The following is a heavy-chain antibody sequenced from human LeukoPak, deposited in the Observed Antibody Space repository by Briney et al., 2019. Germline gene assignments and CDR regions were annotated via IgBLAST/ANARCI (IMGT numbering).Heavy chain of an antibody. Sequence: GALRLSCAASGFTVSSNYMSWVRPAPGKGLEWVSVIYSGGSTYYADSVKGRFTISRDKSKNTLYLQTNSLRADDTAVYYCAKDCGGDCYSIDYWGQGTLVTVSS. V-gene: IGHV3-53*01. D-gene: IGHD2-21*02. CDR1: GFTVSSNY. J-gene: IGHJ4*02. CDR3: AKDCGGDCYSIDY. CDR2: IYSGGST.